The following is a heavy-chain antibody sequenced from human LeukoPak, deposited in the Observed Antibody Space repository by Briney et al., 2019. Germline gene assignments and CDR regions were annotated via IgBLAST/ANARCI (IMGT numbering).Heavy chain of an antibody. CDR2: ISYDGSNK. V-gene: IGHV3-30-3*01. D-gene: IGHD5-24*01. Sequence: GGSLRLSCAASGFTFSSYAMHWVRQAPGKGLEWVAIISYDGSNKYYADSVKGRFTISRDNSKNTLYLQMNSLRAEDTAVYYCARGRRRDGYFDYWGQGTLVTVSS. CDR3: ARGRRRDGYFDY. CDR1: GFTFSSYA. J-gene: IGHJ4*02.